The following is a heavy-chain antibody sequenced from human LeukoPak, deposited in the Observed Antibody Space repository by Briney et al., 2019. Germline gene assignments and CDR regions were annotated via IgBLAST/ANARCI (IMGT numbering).Heavy chain of an antibody. Sequence: GGSLRLSCAASGFTFSSYSMNWVRQAPGKGLEWVSSISSGNSYIYYADSVKGRFTISRDNAKNSLYLQMNSLRAENTAVYYCARETRNGKPDFDYWGQGTLVTVSS. CDR1: GFTFSSYS. V-gene: IGHV3-21*01. CDR3: ARETRNGKPDFDY. D-gene: IGHD1-14*01. CDR2: ISSGNSYI. J-gene: IGHJ4*02.